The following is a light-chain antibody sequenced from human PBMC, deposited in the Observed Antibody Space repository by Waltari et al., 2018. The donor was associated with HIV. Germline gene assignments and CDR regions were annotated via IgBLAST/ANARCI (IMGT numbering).Light chain of an antibody. V-gene: IGLV2-11*01. CDR3: CAYAGSFAL. J-gene: IGLJ3*02. Sequence: QSALTQPPSVSGSPGQSVTISCTGTSSGVGGYNFVSWYQQHPNKAPKLMIYEGSKRPSGVPNRFSGSKSGNTASLTISGLQADDEADYYCCAYAGSFALFGGGTKVTVL. CDR1: SSGVGGYNF. CDR2: EGS.